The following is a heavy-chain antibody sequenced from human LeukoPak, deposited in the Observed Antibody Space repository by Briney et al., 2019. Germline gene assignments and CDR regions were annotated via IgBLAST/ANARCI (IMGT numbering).Heavy chain of an antibody. CDR1: GFTFSSYS. Sequence: GGSLRLSCADSGFTFSSYSMNWVRQAPGKGLEWVSSVSTGSSYIYYADSVKGRFTISRDNAKNSLYLQMNSLRAEDTAVYYCAREGGYCSGGSCRYFDYWGQGTLVTVSS. CDR2: VSTGSSYI. D-gene: IGHD2-15*01. CDR3: AREGGYCSGGSCRYFDY. V-gene: IGHV3-21*01. J-gene: IGHJ4*02.